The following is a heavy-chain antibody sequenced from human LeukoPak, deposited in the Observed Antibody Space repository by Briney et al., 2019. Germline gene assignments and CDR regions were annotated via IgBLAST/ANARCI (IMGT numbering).Heavy chain of an antibody. CDR1: GFTFSSYW. J-gene: IGHJ4*02. D-gene: IGHD3-22*01. Sequence: GGSLRLSCAASGFTFSSYWMSWVRQAPGKGLEWIGRSKNKDYAYSTVYAASVKGRFTFSRDDPKNSLYLQMNSLTTEDTAVYYCTRIFYYGTRGYYPDFWGQGTLVTVSS. CDR2: SKNKDYAYST. CDR3: TRIFYYGTRGYYPDF. V-gene: IGHV3-72*01.